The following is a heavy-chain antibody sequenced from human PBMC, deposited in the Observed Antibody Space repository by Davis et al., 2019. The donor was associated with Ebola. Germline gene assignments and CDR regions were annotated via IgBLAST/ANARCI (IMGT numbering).Heavy chain of an antibody. D-gene: IGHD5-18*01. Sequence: ASVKVSCKASGYTFTGYYIHWVRQAPGQGLEWMGWINPNSGGTNYAQKFQGRVTITADESTSTAYMELSSLRSEDTAVYYCARSETAMVSRYYYYGMDVWGQGTTVTVSS. CDR3: ARSETAMVSRYYYYGMDV. V-gene: IGHV1-2*02. CDR2: INPNSGGT. CDR1: GYTFTGYY. J-gene: IGHJ6*02.